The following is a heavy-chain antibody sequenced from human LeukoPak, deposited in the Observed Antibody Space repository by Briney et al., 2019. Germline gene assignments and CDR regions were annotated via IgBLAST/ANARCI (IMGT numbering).Heavy chain of an antibody. CDR3: ARDHGSWPYYYMDV. CDR1: GYTFTNYD. D-gene: IGHD6-13*01. Sequence: GASVKVSCKASGYTFTNYDLNWVRQAPGQGLEWMGWINPNSGGTNYAQKFQGRVTMTRDTSISTAYMELSRLRSDDTAVYYCARDHGSWPYYYMDVWGKGTTVTVSS. CDR2: INPNSGGT. J-gene: IGHJ6*03. V-gene: IGHV1-2*02.